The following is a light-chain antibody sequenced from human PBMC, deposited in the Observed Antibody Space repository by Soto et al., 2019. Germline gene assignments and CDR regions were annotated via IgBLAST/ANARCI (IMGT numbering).Light chain of an antibody. V-gene: IGKV3-15*01. CDR3: QQYNNWPLT. J-gene: IGKJ4*01. CDR1: QSVTSN. CDR2: GAS. Sequence: EIVMTQSPATLSVSPGERATLSCRASQSVTSNLAWYQQKPGQAPRLLIYGASTRATGIPARFSGSGSGTEFTLTISSLQSEDFAVYICQQYNNWPLTFGGGTKVEIK.